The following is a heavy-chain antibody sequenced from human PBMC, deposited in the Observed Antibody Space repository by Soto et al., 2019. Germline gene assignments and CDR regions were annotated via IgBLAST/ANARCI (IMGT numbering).Heavy chain of an antibody. V-gene: IGHV3-48*03. J-gene: IGHJ5*02. CDR3: ARLGANWSTGWFDP. Sequence: EVQLVESGGGLVQPGGSLRLSCAASGFTFSSYEMNWVRQAPGKGLEWVSYISSSGSTIYYADSVKGRFTISRDNAKNSLYLQMNSLRAEDTAVYYCARLGANWSTGWFDPWGQGTLVTVSS. D-gene: IGHD7-27*01. CDR1: GFTFSSYE. CDR2: ISSSGSTI.